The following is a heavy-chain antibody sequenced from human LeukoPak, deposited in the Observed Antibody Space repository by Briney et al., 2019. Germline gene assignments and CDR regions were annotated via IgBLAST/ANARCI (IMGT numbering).Heavy chain of an antibody. CDR3: AKDDGGSYYIYYYYMDV. V-gene: IGHV3-23*01. J-gene: IGHJ6*03. CDR2: ISGSGGNT. D-gene: IGHD1-26*01. Sequence: GGSLRLSCAASGLTFSNYGMSWVRQAPGKGLEWVSAISGSGGNTYYADSVKGRFTISRDNPKNTLYLQMNSLRAEDTAVYYCAKDDGGSYYIYYYYMDVWAKGPRSPSP. CDR1: GLTFSNYG.